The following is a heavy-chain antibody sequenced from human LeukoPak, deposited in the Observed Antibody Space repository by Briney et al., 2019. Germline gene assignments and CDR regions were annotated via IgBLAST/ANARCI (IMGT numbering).Heavy chain of an antibody. CDR2: IWYDGSNK. J-gene: IGHJ4*02. D-gene: IGHD3-22*01. V-gene: IGHV3-33*01. Sequence: PGKSLRLSCAASGFTFSSYGMHWVRQAPGKGLEWVAVIWYDGSNKHYADSVKGRFTISRDNSKNTLYLQMNSLRAEDTAVYYCARDSDYYDSSGYYGYWGQGTLVTVSS. CDR1: GFTFSSYG. CDR3: ARDSDYYDSSGYYGY.